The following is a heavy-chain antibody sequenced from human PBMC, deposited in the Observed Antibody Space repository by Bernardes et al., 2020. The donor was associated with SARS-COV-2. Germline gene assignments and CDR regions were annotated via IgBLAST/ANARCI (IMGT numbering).Heavy chain of an antibody. V-gene: IGHV3-53*01. CDR3: ARGRESYALYY. D-gene: IGHD1-26*01. Sequence: GGSLRLSCAASGFSVSSNYMSWVRQAPGKGLEWVSAIYSGGSTYYADSVKGRFTISRDNFKNTLYLQMNSLRAEDTAVYYCARGRESYALYYWGQGTLVTVSS. CDR2: IYSGGST. CDR1: GFSVSSNY. J-gene: IGHJ4*02.